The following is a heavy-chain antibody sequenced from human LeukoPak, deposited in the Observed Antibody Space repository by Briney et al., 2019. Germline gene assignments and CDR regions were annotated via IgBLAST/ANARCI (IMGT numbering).Heavy chain of an antibody. Sequence: PSETLSLTCAVYGGSFSGYYWSWIRQPPGKGLEWIGEINHSGSTNYNPSLKSRVTISVDTSKNQFSLKLSSVTAADTAVYYCARGFAGVCDYWGQGTLVTVSS. CDR1: GGSFSGYY. CDR3: ARGFAGVCDY. D-gene: IGHD3-10*01. V-gene: IGHV4-34*01. CDR2: INHSGST. J-gene: IGHJ4*02.